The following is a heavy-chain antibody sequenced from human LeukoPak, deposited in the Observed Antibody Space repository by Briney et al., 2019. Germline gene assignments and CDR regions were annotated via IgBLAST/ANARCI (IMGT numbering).Heavy chain of an antibody. CDR3: ATYGDSHFDC. CDR1: GFTFSSYA. CDR2: ISGSGGST. D-gene: IGHD4-17*01. J-gene: IGHJ4*02. V-gene: IGHV3-23*01. Sequence: QPGGSLRLSCAAAGFTFSSYAMSWVRQAPGKGLEWVSAISGSGGSTYYADSGKGRFTISRDNSKNTLYLQMNSLRAEDTAVYYCATYGDSHFDCGGQGTLVTVSA.